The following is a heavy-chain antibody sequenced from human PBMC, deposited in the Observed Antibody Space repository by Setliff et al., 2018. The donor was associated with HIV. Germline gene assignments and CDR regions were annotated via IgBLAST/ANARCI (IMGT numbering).Heavy chain of an antibody. CDR1: GFTFSSYW. V-gene: IGHV3-7*01. Sequence: GGSLRLSCAASGFTFSSYWMNWVRKAPGKGLEWVANIKYDGSEKYYVDSVKGRFTISRDNAKNSLYLQMNSLRAEDTAVYYCARGTVGATFLHNDYWGQGTLVTVSS. J-gene: IGHJ4*02. CDR3: ARGTVGATFLHNDY. D-gene: IGHD1-26*01. CDR2: IKYDGSEK.